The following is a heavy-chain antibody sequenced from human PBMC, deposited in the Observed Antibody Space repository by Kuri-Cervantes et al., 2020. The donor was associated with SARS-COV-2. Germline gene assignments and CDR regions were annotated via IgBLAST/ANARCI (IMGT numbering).Heavy chain of an antibody. D-gene: IGHD2-2*01. CDR3: ARGGGGYCSSTSCYYYYYGMDV. CDR1: GGSISSGDYY. CDR2: IYYSGST. Sequence: SETLSLTCTVSGGSISSGDYYWSWIRQPPGKGLEWIGYIYYSGSTYYNPSLKSRVTISVDTSKNHFSLKLSSVTATDTAVYYCARGGGGYCSSTSCYYYYYGMDVWGQGTTVTVSS. J-gene: IGHJ6*02. V-gene: IGHV4-30-4*01.